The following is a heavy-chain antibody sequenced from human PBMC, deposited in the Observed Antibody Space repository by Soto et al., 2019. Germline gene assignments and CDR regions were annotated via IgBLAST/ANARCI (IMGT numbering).Heavy chain of an antibody. Sequence: QVQLQESGPGLVKPSQTLSLTCTVSGGSISSGGYYWSWIRKHPGKGLEWIGYIYYSGSTYYNPSLKSRVTISADTSKNQFSLKLSSVTAADTAVYYCARGYGSGSWWFDPWGQGTLVTVSS. V-gene: IGHV4-31*03. CDR2: IYYSGST. J-gene: IGHJ5*02. D-gene: IGHD3-10*01. CDR3: ARGYGSGSWWFDP. CDR1: GGSISSGGYY.